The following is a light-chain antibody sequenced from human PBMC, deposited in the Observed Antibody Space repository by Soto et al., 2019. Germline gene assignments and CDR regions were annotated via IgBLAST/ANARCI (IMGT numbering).Light chain of an antibody. V-gene: IGKV4-1*01. J-gene: IGKJ4*01. Sequence: DIVMTQSPDSLAVSLGERATINCKSSQSVLYSSNNKNYLAWYQQKPGQPPNLLIYWTSTRESGVPDRFSGSGSGTDFTLTISSLQAEDVAVYYCHQYYGAPFTFGGGTKVEIK. CDR2: WTS. CDR3: HQYYGAPFT. CDR1: QSVLYSSNNKNY.